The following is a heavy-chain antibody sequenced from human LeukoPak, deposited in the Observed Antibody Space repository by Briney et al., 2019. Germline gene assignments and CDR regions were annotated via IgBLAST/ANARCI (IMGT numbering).Heavy chain of an antibody. V-gene: IGHV1-2*02. J-gene: IGHJ4*02. CDR2: VNPNSGGT. CDR3: ARKWIFSSGYYYFDY. D-gene: IGHD3-22*01. Sequence: GASVKVSCKASGYTFTAYYMHWVRQAPGQGLEWMGWVNPNSGGTNYAQNFQGRVTMTRDTSISTAYMELSRLRSDDTAVYYCARKWIFSSGYYYFDYWGQGTLVTVSP. CDR1: GYTFTAYY.